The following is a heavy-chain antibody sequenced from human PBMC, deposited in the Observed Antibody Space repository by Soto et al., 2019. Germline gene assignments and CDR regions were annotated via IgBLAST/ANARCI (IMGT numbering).Heavy chain of an antibody. D-gene: IGHD1-26*01. CDR3: ARDRQRSGSYERGFDY. CDR1: GFTFSSYS. J-gene: IGHJ4*02. CDR2: ISSSSSYI. Sequence: EVQLVESGGGLVKPGGSLRLSCAASGFTFSSYSMNWVRQAPGKGLEWVSSISSSSSYIYYADSVKGRFTISRDNAKNSLYLQMNSLRAEDTAVYYCARDRQRSGSYERGFDYWGQGTLVTVSS. V-gene: IGHV3-21*01.